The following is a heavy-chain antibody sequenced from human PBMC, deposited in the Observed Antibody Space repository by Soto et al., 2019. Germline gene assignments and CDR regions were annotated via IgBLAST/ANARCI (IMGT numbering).Heavy chain of an antibody. V-gene: IGHV3-48*03. J-gene: IGHJ6*02. CDR2: ISSSGSTI. Sequence: PGGSLRLSCAASGFTFSSYEMNWVRQAPGKGLEWVSYISSSGSTIYYADSVKGRFTISRDNAKNSLYLQMNSLRAEDTAVYYCARSASLWFGELSRGYYYYYGMDVWGQGTRVTVSS. CDR3: ARSASLWFGELSRGYYYYYGMDV. CDR1: GFTFSSYE. D-gene: IGHD3-10*01.